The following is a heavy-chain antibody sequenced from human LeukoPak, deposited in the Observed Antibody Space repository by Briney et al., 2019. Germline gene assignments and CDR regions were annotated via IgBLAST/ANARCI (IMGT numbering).Heavy chain of an antibody. CDR2: IYTSGTT. J-gene: IGHJ5*02. V-gene: IGHV4-4*07. Sequence: SETLSLTCTVSGGPISSYFWNWIRQPAGKGLEWIGRIYTSGTTNYNTTLKSRLTMSIDTSKNQFSLRLSSVTAADTAVYYCAREYGYSSGPSSWFDPWGQGTLVTVSS. CDR1: GGPISSYF. D-gene: IGHD6-19*01. CDR3: AREYGYSSGPSSWFDP.